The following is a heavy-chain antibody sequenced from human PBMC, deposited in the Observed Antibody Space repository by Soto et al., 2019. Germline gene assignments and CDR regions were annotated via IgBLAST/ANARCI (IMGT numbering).Heavy chain of an antibody. D-gene: IGHD6-13*01. J-gene: IGHJ4*02. CDR2: IWFDGTNK. CDR1: GFTFRNYG. Sequence: QVQLVESGGGVVQPGRSLRLSCAASGFTFRNYGMHWVRQAPGKGLEWVAVIWFDGTNKFYADSVKGRFTISRDNSKNTLYLQMNSLRAEDTAVYYCARDDLGAAGTGYWGQGALVTVSS. V-gene: IGHV3-33*01. CDR3: ARDDLGAAGTGY.